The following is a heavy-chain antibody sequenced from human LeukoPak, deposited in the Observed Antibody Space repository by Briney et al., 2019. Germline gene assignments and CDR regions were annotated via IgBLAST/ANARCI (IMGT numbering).Heavy chain of an antibody. Sequence: GGSLRLSCAASGSTFSSYSMNWVRQAPGKGLEWVSYISSSSRSSTIYYADSVKGRFTISRDNAKNSLYLQMNSLRAEDTAVYYCARVDYTNWYSFDYWGQGTLVTVSS. V-gene: IGHV3-48*01. J-gene: IGHJ4*02. CDR3: ARVDYTNWYSFDY. D-gene: IGHD1-1*01. CDR2: ISSSSRSSTI. CDR1: GSTFSSYS.